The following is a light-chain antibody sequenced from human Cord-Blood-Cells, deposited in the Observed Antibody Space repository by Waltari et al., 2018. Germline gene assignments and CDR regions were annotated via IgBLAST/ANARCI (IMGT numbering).Light chain of an antibody. CDR2: GAS. CDR1: QSVSSSY. J-gene: IGKJ1*01. Sequence: EIVLTQSPGTLSLSPGGRATLSCRASQSVSSSYLAWYQQKPGQAPRLLIYGASSRATGIPDRFSSSGSGTDFTLTISRLEPEDFAVYYCQQYGSSPPTFGQGTKVEIK. CDR3: QQYGSSPPT. V-gene: IGKV3-20*01.